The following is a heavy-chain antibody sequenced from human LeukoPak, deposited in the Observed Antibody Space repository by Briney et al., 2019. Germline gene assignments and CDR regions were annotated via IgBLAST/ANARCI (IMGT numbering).Heavy chain of an antibody. CDR2: INHSGST. D-gene: IGHD2-8*01. CDR3: AKGRPIIMVYAMPNYYYMDV. V-gene: IGHV4-34*01. J-gene: IGHJ6*03. CDR1: GGSFSGYY. Sequence: SETLSLTCAVYGGSFSGYYWSWIRQPPGKGLEWIGEINHSGSTNYNPSLKSRVTISVDTSKNQFSLKLSSVTAADTAVYYCAKGRPIIMVYAMPNYYYMDVWGKGTTVTVSS.